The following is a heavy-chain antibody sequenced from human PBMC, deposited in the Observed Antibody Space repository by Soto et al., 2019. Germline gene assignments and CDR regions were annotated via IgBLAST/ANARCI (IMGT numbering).Heavy chain of an antibody. Sequence: EVQLLESGGGLVQPGGSLRLSCAASGFTFSSYAMSWVRQAPGKGLEWVSVISAVGTSTFYADSVKGRFLISRDNSKNTLQLQIDRQSAEDTVVYCCAKVLRTAVATRGDSNIWGQGTVVTVSS. CDR2: ISAVGTST. CDR3: AKVLRTAVATRGDSNI. J-gene: IGHJ3*02. D-gene: IGHD4-17*01. V-gene: IGHV3-23*01. CDR1: GFTFSSYA.